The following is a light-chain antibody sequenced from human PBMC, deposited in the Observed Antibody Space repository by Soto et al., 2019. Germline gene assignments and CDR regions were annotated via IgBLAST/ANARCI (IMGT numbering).Light chain of an antibody. CDR1: SSDVGGYNF. CDR3: FSYRSTGILL. CDR2: EVS. J-gene: IGLJ2*01. V-gene: IGLV2-14*01. Sequence: QFALTQPASVSGSPGQSITISCIGTSSDVGGYNFVSWYQQHPGKAPKLMIYEVSNRPSGVSTRFSGSKSGNTASLTISGLQAEYEADYYCFSYRSTGILLFGGGTKLTVL.